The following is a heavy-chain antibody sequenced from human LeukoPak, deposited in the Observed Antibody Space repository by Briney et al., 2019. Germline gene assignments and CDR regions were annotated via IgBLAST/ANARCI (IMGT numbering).Heavy chain of an antibody. Sequence: PSETLSLTCTVSGGSISSYYWSWIRQPPGKGLEWIGSIYYSGSTYYNPSLKSRVTISVDTSKNQFSLKLSSVTAADTAVYYCARAAPQKMGTIDYWGQGTLVTVSS. CDR1: GGSISSYY. D-gene: IGHD6-6*01. CDR3: ARAAPQKMGTIDY. J-gene: IGHJ4*02. V-gene: IGHV4-39*01. CDR2: IYYSGST.